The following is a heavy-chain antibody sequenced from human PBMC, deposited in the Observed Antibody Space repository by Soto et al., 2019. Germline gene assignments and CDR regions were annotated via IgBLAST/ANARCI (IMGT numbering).Heavy chain of an antibody. CDR3: ARESGGATATLDYYYFYVDV. CDR2: INPNGGVT. CDR1: GDTFNDYY. Sequence: QVQLVQSGAEVTRPGASVTVSCRSSGDTFNDYYIHWVRQAPGQGLEWMGWINPNGGVTKYAQKFQVWVSMTRDTSIRIVYMQLSRLRSDDTAVYYCARESGGATATLDYYYFYVDVWGTGTTVTVSS. D-gene: IGHD5-12*01. V-gene: IGHV1-2*04. J-gene: IGHJ6*03.